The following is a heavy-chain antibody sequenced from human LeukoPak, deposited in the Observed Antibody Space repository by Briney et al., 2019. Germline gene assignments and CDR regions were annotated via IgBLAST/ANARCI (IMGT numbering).Heavy chain of an antibody. CDR3: ARDPSNTSGRYQYFDL. CDR1: GYTFTHHG. V-gene: IGHV1-18*01. J-gene: IGHJ2*01. Sequence: ASVKVSCKASGYTFTHHGITWVRQAPGQGLEWMGWISGYNGDTMYAQKVQGRVTMTTDRSTTTAYMELRSLTPDDTALYYCARDPSNTSGRYQYFDLWGRGTLVTVSS. CDR2: ISGYNGDT. D-gene: IGHD6-19*01.